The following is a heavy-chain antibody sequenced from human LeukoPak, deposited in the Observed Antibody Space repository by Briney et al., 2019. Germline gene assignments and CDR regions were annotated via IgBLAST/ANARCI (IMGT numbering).Heavy chain of an antibody. CDR2: IIPIFGTA. CDR3: ARALWFGELIRFDWFDS. D-gene: IGHD3-10*01. CDR1: GGTFSSYA. Sequence: ASVKVSCKASGGTFSSYAISWVRQAPGQGLEWMGGIIPIFGTANYAQKFQGRVTITADESTSTAYMELSSLRSEDTAVYYCARALWFGELIRFDWFDSWGQGTLVTVSS. V-gene: IGHV1-69*13. J-gene: IGHJ5*01.